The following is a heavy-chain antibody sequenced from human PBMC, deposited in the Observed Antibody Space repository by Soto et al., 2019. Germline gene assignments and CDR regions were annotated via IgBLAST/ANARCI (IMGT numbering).Heavy chain of an antibody. CDR1: GYTFTSYG. V-gene: IGHV1-18*01. CDR2: SSAYNGNT. CDR3: ARVYRITMVRGELSEY. Sequence: QVQLVQSGAEVKKPGASVKVSCKASGYTFTSYGISWVRQAPGQGLEGMGWSSAYNGNTNYAQKLQGRVTMTTDTSTSTAYMELRSVRSDDTAVYYCARVYRITMVRGELSEYWGQGTLVTVSS. D-gene: IGHD3-10*01. J-gene: IGHJ4*02.